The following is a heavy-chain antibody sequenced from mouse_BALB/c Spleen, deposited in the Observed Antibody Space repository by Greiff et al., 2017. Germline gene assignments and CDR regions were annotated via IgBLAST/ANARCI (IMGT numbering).Heavy chain of an antibody. CDR1: GFTFSSYG. J-gene: IGHJ4*01. CDR2: INSNGGST. V-gene: IGHV5-6-3*01. CDR3: ARVGITSYAMDY. D-gene: IGHD1-1*01. Sequence: VQLKESGGGLVQPGGSLKLSCAASGFTFSSYGMSWVRQTPDKRLELVATINSNGGSTYYPDSVKGRFTISRDNAKNTLYLQMSSLKSEDTAMYYCARVGITSYAMDYWGQGTSVTVSS.